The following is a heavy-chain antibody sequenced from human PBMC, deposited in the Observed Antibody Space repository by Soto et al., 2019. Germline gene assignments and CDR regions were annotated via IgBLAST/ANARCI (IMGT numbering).Heavy chain of an antibody. CDR1: GFTFSSYA. V-gene: IGHV3-23*01. Sequence: PGGSLRLSCAASGFTFSSYAMSWVRQAPGKGPEWVSVISGSDDSTYYADSVKGRFTVTRDNAKNTLYLQMNSLRVEDTAVYFCAKDLSWGQCDYWGQGTLVTVSS. CDR2: ISGSDDST. D-gene: IGHD3-16*01. CDR3: AKDLSWGQCDY. J-gene: IGHJ4*02.